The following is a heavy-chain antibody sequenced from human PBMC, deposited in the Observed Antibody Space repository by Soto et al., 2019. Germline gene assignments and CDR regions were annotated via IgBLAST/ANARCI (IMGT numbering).Heavy chain of an antibody. J-gene: IGHJ5*02. CDR3: TTDQITTTAFEP. D-gene: IGHD1-1*01. CDR2: IKSKTDGGTT. Sequence: ALRPSWASALFTFSNAWMSFVLNNPGKGLEWVGRIKSKTDGGTTDYAAPVKGRFTISRDDSKNTLYLQMNSLKTEDTAVYYCTTDQITTTAFEPWGQGTLVTVSS. V-gene: IGHV3-15*01. CDR1: LFTFSNAW.